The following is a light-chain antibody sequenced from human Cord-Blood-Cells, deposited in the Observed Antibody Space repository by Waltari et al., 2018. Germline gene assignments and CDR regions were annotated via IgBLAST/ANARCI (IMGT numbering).Light chain of an antibody. V-gene: IGLV2-8*01. CDR2: EVS. CDR3: CSYAGSNNRV. Sequence: QSGLTQTPSASGSHGQSVTISCTGTSSDVGGYNYVSGDQQHPGKAPKHMIYEVSKRPAGVPVRFSGYKSGNTASRSVSGLQAEDEADEYCCSYAGSNNRVFGGGTKLTVL. CDR1: SSDVGGYNY. J-gene: IGLJ3*02.